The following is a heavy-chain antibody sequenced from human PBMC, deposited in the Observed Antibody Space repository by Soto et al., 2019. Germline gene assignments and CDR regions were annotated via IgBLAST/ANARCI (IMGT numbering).Heavy chain of an antibody. CDR2: VYYNENT. J-gene: IGHJ5*01. Sequence: PDTLSLTCSFSGASIDEFSCYWGLIRQPPGKGLEWIGTVYYNENTYYNPSLRSRVAISVDTAKNQFSLNLRSVTAADTAVYFCARRERYYGSPGWFDPWGQGTLVTVSS. CDR3: ARRERYYGSPGWFDP. CDR1: GASIDEFSCY. V-gene: IGHV4-39*01. D-gene: IGHD3-10*01.